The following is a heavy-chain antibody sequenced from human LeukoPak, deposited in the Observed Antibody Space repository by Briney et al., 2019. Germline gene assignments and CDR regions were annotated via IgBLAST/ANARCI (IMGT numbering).Heavy chain of an antibody. CDR3: ARDRVRQGFFDY. CDR2: IYYSGNT. CDR1: GGSISGYY. D-gene: IGHD3-10*01. Sequence: PSETLSLTCTVSGGSISGYYWGWILQPPGKGLEWIGYIYYSGNTNYNPSLKSRVTISVDTSRNQLSLKLTSVTAADTAVYYCARDRVRQGFFDYWGQGSLVTVSS. V-gene: IGHV4-59*01. J-gene: IGHJ4*02.